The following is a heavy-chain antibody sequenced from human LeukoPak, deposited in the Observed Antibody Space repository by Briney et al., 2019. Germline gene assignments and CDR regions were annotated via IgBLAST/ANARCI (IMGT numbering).Heavy chain of an antibody. Sequence: SVKVSCKVSGYTPTELSMHWVRQAPGKGLEWTGGFDPEDGETIYAQKFQGRVTMTEHTSTDTAYMELSSLRSEDTAVYYCATLPSVGATGDYWGQGTLVTVSS. CDR3: ATLPSVGATGDY. J-gene: IGHJ4*02. D-gene: IGHD1-26*01. CDR2: FDPEDGET. CDR1: GYTPTELS. V-gene: IGHV1-24*01.